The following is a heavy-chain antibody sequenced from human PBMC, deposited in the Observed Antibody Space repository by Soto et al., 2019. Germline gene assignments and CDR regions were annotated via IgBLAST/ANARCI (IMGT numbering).Heavy chain of an antibody. CDR1: GYTFTSYG. D-gene: IGHD2-21*02. CDR3: ARSTGYCGGDCYLMD. Sequence: GASVNVSSKASGYTFTSYGVSWVRQATGQGLEWMGWISAYNGNTNYAQKLQGRVTMTTDTSTSTAYMELRSLRSDDTAVYYCARSTGYCGGDCYLMDWGQGTLVTVSS. J-gene: IGHJ4*02. V-gene: IGHV1-18*01. CDR2: ISAYNGNT.